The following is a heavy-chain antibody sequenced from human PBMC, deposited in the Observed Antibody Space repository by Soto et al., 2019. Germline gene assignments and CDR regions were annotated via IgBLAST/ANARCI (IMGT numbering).Heavy chain of an antibody. CDR3: ARARGVDS. D-gene: IGHD3-16*01. V-gene: IGHV3-7*03. J-gene: IGHJ5*01. Sequence: EVHLVESGGGLVQPGGSLRLSCAGSGFTFSNHWMNWVRQAPGKGLEWVANIKADGSEKYYVDSVKGRFTISRDNAKNSLYLQINRLRGEDTAGYYCARARGVDSWGQGTLVTVSS. CDR1: GFTFSNHW. CDR2: IKADGSEK.